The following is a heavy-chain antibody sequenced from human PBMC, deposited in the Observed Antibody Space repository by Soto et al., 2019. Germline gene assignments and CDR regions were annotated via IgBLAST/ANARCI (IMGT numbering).Heavy chain of an antibody. CDR2: SANKGNSYTT. V-gene: IGHV3-72*01. CDR1: GFIFNAHY. D-gene: IGHD1-20*01. Sequence: QLLEFGGGLVQPGGSLRLSCEVVGFIFNAHYMDWVRQAPGKGLEWVARSANKGNSYTTEYAASVTGRFVISRDESKNSLYLQMNRLKTEDTAVYYCARAAYNHGLDVWGQGTTVIVSS. CDR3: ARAAYNHGLDV. J-gene: IGHJ6*02.